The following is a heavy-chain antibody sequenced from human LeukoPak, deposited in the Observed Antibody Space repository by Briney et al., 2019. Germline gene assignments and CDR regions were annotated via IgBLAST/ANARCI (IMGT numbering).Heavy chain of an antibody. V-gene: IGHV3-21*01. CDR3: AREPKGEPLDY. Sequence: GGSLRLSCAASGFTFSSYSMNWVRQAPGKGLEWVSSISSSSSYIYYADSVKGRFTISRDNAKNSLYLQMNSLGAGDTAVYYCAREPKGEPLDYWGQGTLVTVSS. J-gene: IGHJ4*02. CDR2: ISSSSSYI. D-gene: IGHD3-16*01. CDR1: GFTFSSYS.